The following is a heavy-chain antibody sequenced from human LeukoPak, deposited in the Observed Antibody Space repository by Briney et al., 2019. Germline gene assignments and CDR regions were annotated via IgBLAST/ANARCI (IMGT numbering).Heavy chain of an antibody. Sequence: SETLSLTCAVYGGSFSGYYWSWIRQPPGKGLEWIGEINHSGSTNYNPSLKSRVTISVDTSKNQFSLKLSSVTAAGTAVYYCARGAPDRSIAVAAVGDYWGQGTLVTVSS. V-gene: IGHV4-34*01. CDR2: INHSGST. CDR1: GGSFSGYY. D-gene: IGHD6-19*01. CDR3: ARGAPDRSIAVAAVGDY. J-gene: IGHJ4*02.